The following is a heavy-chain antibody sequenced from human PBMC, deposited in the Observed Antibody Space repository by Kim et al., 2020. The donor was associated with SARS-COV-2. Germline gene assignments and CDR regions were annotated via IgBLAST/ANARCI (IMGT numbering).Heavy chain of an antibody. CDR3: ASIDSGSDY. CDR1: GFTFSSYW. D-gene: IGHD2-15*01. V-gene: IGHV3-7*03. Sequence: GGSLRLSCAASGFTFSSYWMSWVRQAPGKGLEWVANIKEDGNKKNYVDSVKGRFTISRDNAKNSLYLQMNSLRAEDTALYYCASIDSGSDYSGQGTLVTVSS. CDR2: IKEDGNKK. J-gene: IGHJ4*02.